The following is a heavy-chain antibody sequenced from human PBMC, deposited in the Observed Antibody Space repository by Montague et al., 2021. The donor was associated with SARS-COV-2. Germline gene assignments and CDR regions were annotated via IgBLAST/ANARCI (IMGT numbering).Heavy chain of an antibody. V-gene: IGHV3-66*02. Sequence: SLRLSCAASGLTVSSNYMSWVRQASGKGLEWVSVIYSGGSTYYADPVKGRFTIPRDNSKNTLYLQMNSLRDEDTAVYYCARDCYGMDVWGQGTTVTVSS. CDR2: IYSGGST. J-gene: IGHJ6*02. D-gene: IGHD2-21*01. CDR1: GLTVSSNY. CDR3: ARDCYGMDV.